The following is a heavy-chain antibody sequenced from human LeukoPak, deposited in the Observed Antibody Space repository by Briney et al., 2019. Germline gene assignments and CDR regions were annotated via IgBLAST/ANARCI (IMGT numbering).Heavy chain of an antibody. CDR3: AGVSMFRGVTVDY. CDR2: IYYSGST. CDR1: GGSISSRSDY. J-gene: IGHJ4*02. Sequence: PSETLSLTCTVSGGSISSRSDYWGWIRQPPGKGLEWIGSIYYSGSTHYNPSLKSRVTISVDTSKNQFSLKLSSVTAADTAVYYCAGVSMFRGVTVDYWGQGTLVTVSS. D-gene: IGHD3-10*01. V-gene: IGHV4-39*01.